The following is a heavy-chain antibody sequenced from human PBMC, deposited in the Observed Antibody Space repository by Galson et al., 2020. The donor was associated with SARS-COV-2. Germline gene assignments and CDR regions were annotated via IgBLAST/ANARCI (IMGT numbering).Heavy chain of an antibody. CDR1: GYTFTSYA. Sequence: ASVKVSCKASGYTFTSYAMHWVRQAPGQRLEWMGWINAGNGNTKYSQKFQGRVTITRDTSASTAYMELSSLRSEDTAVYYCARDYDSSGCAQADAFDIWGQGTMVTVSS. CDR2: INAGNGNT. J-gene: IGHJ3*02. CDR3: ARDYDSSGCAQADAFDI. V-gene: IGHV1-3*01. D-gene: IGHD3-22*01.